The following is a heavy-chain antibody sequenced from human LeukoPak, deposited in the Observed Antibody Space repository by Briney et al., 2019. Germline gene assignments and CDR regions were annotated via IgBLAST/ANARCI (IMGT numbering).Heavy chain of an antibody. CDR2: ISGSGGST. V-gene: IGHV3-23*01. CDR1: GFTFSSYA. Sequence: GGSLRLSCAASGFTFSSYAMSWVRQAPGKGLEWVSAISGSGGSTYYADSVKGRFTTSRDNSKNTLYLQMNSLRVEDTAVYYCAKDYLYCTNGVCLLYYFGYWGQGTLVTVSS. D-gene: IGHD2-8*01. J-gene: IGHJ4*02. CDR3: AKDYLYCTNGVCLLYYFGY.